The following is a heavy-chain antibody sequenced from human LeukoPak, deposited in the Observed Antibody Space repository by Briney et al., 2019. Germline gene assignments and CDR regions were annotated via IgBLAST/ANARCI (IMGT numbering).Heavy chain of an antibody. D-gene: IGHD2-2*01. CDR2: ISGSGGIT. CDR1: GFTFSRYA. J-gene: IGHJ4*02. Sequence: GGSLRLSCAASGFTFSRYAMGWVRQAPGKGLEWVSAISGSGGITYYAGSVKGRFTISRDNSKNTLYLQINSLRAEDTAVYYCAKDIVVVPAANFDYWGQGTLVTVSS. CDR3: AKDIVVVPAANFDY. V-gene: IGHV3-23*01.